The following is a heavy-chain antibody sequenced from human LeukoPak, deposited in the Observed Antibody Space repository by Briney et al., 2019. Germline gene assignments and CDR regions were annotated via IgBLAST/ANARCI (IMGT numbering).Heavy chain of an antibody. Sequence: PGGSLRLSCAASGFSFSSHDMHWVRQPTGKGLEWVSVIGTAGNTYYADSVEGRFTISRENAKNSLYLQMDNLRAGDTAVCYCARSKSYSSGWTDFDYWGQGTLVTVSS. V-gene: IGHV3-13*01. J-gene: IGHJ4*02. CDR2: IGTAGNT. CDR1: GFSFSSHD. D-gene: IGHD6-19*01. CDR3: ARSKSYSSGWTDFDY.